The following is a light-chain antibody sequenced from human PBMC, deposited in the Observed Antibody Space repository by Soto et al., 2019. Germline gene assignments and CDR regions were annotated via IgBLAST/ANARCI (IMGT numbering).Light chain of an antibody. J-gene: IGKJ5*01. CDR3: QQSYSTPSIT. CDR1: QSISRS. Sequence: DIQMTQSPSSLSASVGDRVTITCRASQSISRSLAWYQQKPGKAPSLLIYAASSLQSGVPSRFSGSGSGTDFTLTISSLQPEDFATYYCQQSYSTPSITFGQGTRREIK. CDR2: AAS. V-gene: IGKV1-39*01.